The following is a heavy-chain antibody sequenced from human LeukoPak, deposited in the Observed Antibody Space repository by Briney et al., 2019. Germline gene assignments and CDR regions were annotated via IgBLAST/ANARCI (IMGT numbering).Heavy chain of an antibody. Sequence: VASVKVSCKVSGYTVTELSMHWVRQSPGKGLEWMGGFHPEDGETIYAQKFQGRVTMTEDTSTDTAYMELSSLRSEDTAVYYCATGLWSGKYPDVWGKGTTVTISS. V-gene: IGHV1-24*01. CDR1: GYTVTELS. J-gene: IGHJ6*04. CDR3: ATGLWSGKYPDV. CDR2: FHPEDGET. D-gene: IGHD3-10*01.